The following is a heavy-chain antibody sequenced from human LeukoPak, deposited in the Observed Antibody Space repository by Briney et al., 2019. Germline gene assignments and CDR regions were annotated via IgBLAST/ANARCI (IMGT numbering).Heavy chain of an antibody. J-gene: IGHJ4*02. Sequence: ASVKVSCKASGYTFTGYYMHWVRQAPGQGLEWMGWINTNTGNPTYAQGFTGRFVFSLDTSVSTAYLQISSLKAEDTAVYYCARDGRANPATGGTVDYWGQGTLVTVSS. CDR2: INTNTGNP. CDR1: GYTFTGYY. CDR3: ARDGRANPATGGTVDY. V-gene: IGHV7-4-1*02. D-gene: IGHD3-16*01.